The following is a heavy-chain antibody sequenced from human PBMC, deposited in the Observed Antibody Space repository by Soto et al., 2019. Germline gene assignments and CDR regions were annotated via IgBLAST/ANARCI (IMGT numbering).Heavy chain of an antibody. CDR2: IDPTDSYT. CDR1: GYSFTGYW. J-gene: IGHJ6*02. D-gene: IGHD6-19*01. CDR3: ARLRAVAGMEGTYYYYGMDV. V-gene: IGHV5-10-1*01. Sequence: GESLKISCKGSGYSFTGYWISWVRQMPGKGLEWMGRIDPTDSYTNYSPSFQGHVTISADKSISTAYLQWSSLKDSDTAMHYCARLRAVAGMEGTYYYYGMDVWGQGTTVTVSS.